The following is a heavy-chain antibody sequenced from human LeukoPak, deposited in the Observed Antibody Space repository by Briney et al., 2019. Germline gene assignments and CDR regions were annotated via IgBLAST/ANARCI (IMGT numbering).Heavy chain of an antibody. CDR1: GFTFSSYA. CDR2: VWHDGSNR. J-gene: IGHJ4*02. Sequence: GGSLRLSCTAPGFTFSSYAIHWIRQAPGKGLEGVALVWHDGSNRYYADSVKGRFTISRDNSKNTVYLQMNSLRAEDTAVYYCARELFGSGSCPDYWGQGTLVTVSS. V-gene: IGHV3-33*01. CDR3: ARELFGSGSCPDY. D-gene: IGHD3-10*01.